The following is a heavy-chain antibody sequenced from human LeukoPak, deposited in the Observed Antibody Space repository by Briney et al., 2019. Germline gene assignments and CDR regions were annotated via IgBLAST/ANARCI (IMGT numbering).Heavy chain of an antibody. D-gene: IGHD3-10*01. CDR1: GGSISRSSYY. J-gene: IGHJ4*02. Sequence: SETLSLTCTVSGGSISRSSYYWGWIRQPPGKGLEWIGSIYYSGSTYYNTSLKSRVTISLDTSRNQFSLKLSSVTAADTAVYYCARGLWFGDENPPYFDYWGQGILVTVSS. V-gene: IGHV4-39*07. CDR2: IYYSGST. CDR3: ARGLWFGDENPPYFDY.